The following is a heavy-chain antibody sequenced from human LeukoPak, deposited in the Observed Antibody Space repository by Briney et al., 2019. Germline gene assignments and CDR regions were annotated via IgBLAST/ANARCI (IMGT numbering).Heavy chain of an antibody. CDR2: IWYDGNNK. V-gene: IGHV3-33*06. D-gene: IGHD3-3*01. CDR3: AKDTSSPIFGVAYYLDS. J-gene: IGHJ4*02. CDR1: GFTFSSYG. Sequence: GGSLRLSCAASGFTFSSYGMHWVRQAPGKGLEWVAVIWYDGNNKYYADTVKGRFTISRDNSKNTLYLQLNSLRAEDTAVYYCAKDTSSPIFGVAYYLDSWGQGTLVTVSS.